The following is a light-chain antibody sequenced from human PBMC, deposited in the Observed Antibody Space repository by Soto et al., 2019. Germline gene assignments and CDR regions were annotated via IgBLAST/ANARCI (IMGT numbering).Light chain of an antibody. V-gene: IGKV3-20*01. CDR2: GAS. J-gene: IGKJ2*01. CDR1: QSVSSSY. CDR3: QQYGSSLPYT. Sequence: EIVLTQSPGTLSLSPGERATLSCRASQSVSSSYLAWYQQKPGQAPRLLIYGASSRATGIPVRFSGSGSGNDFTLTISRLEPEDFAVYYCQQYGSSLPYTFGQGTKLEIK.